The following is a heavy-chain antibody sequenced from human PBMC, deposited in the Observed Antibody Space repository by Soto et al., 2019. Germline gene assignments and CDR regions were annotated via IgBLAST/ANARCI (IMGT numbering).Heavy chain of an antibody. CDR2: INPNGGGT. CDR1: GYIFPDYY. D-gene: IGHD6-6*01. CDR3: ARGEQLDHFAS. V-gene: IGHV1-2*04. J-gene: IGHJ4*01. Sequence: ASVKASCKASGYIFPDYYVHWVRQAPGEGLEWMGRINPNGGGTNYAQKFEGWFTLTTDTSISTAYMELSRLNFDDTAVYDCARGEQLDHFASRGQRTLVSVSS.